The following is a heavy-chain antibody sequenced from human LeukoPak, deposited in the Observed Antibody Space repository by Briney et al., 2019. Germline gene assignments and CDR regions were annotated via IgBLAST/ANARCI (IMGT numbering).Heavy chain of an antibody. Sequence: PSETLSLTCSVSGDSISSSYWSWIRQPPGKGLDWIGYIYYSGSTNYNPSLKSRVTISVDTSKNQFSLKPNSVTAADTAVYYCARLRNGVDTAYSLFPWGQGTLVTVSS. V-gene: IGHV4-59*08. J-gene: IGHJ5*02. CDR2: IYYSGST. CDR1: GDSISSSY. D-gene: IGHD5-18*01. CDR3: ARLRNGVDTAYSLFP.